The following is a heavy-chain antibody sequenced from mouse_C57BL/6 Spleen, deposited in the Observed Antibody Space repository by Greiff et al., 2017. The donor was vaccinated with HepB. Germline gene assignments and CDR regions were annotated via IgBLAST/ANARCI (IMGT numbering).Heavy chain of an antibody. V-gene: IGHV1-15*01. CDR1: GYTFTDYE. CDR3: TRSGNSNYGWYFDV. J-gene: IGHJ1*03. Sequence: QVQLQQPGAELVRPGASVTLSCKASGYTFTDYEMHWVKQTPVHGLEWIGAIDPETGGTAYNQKFKGKAILTADKSSSTAYMELRSLTSEDSAVYYCTRSGNSNYGWYFDVWGKGTTVTVSS. CDR2: IDPETGGT. D-gene: IGHD2-5*01.